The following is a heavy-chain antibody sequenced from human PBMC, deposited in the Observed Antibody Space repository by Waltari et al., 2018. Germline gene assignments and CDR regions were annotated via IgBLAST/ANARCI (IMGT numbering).Heavy chain of an antibody. J-gene: IGHJ5*02. V-gene: IGHV4-30-4*08. CDR3: ARVVQGVTGWFDP. Sequence: QVQLQESGPGLVKPSQTLSLTCTVSGGSISSGAYYWSWIRQPPGKGLEWIGYIYYSGSTYYNPSLKSRVTISVDTSKNQFSLKLSSVTAADTAVYYCARVVQGVTGWFDPWGQGTLVTVSS. D-gene: IGHD2-2*01. CDR1: GGSISSGAYY. CDR2: IYYSGST.